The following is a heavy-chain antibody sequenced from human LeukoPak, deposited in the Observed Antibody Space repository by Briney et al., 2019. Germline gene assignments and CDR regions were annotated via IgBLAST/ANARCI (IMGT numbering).Heavy chain of an antibody. J-gene: IGHJ6*02. CDR3: ARLVVPAAPYYYYYGMDV. V-gene: IGHV2-70*11. D-gene: IGHD2-2*01. CDR1: GFSLSTSGMC. Sequence: ESGPALVKPTQTLTLTCAFSGFSLSTSGMCASWIRQPPGKALEWLARIDWDDDKYYSTSLKTRLTISKDTSKNQVVLTMTNMDPVDTATYYCARLVVPAAPYYYYYGMDVWGQGTAVTVSS. CDR2: IDWDDDK.